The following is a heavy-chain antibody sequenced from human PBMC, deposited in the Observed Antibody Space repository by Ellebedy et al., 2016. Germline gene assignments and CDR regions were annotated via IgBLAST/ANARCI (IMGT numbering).Heavy chain of an antibody. CDR3: ARGRLYDSSGYYYVDAFDI. D-gene: IGHD3-22*01. J-gene: IGHJ3*02. V-gene: IGHV1-46*01. CDR1: GYTFTSYG. Sequence: ASVKVSCKASGYTFTSYGISWVRQAPGQGLEWMGLINPSGGSTTYAQKLQGRVTMTRDTSTSTVYMELSSLRSEDTAVYYCARGRLYDSSGYYYVDAFDIWGQGTMVTVSS. CDR2: INPSGGST.